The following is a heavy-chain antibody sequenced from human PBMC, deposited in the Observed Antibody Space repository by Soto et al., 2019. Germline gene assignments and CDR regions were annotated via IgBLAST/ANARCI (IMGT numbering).Heavy chain of an antibody. V-gene: IGHV4-59*01. J-gene: IGHJ5*02. Sequence: SETLSLTCTVSGGSISSYYWSWIRQPPGKGLEWIGYIYYSGSTNYNPSLKSRVTISVDTSKNQFSLRLSSVTAADTAVYYCARGLNWNYSRGLNWFDPWGQGTLVTVSS. CDR3: ARGLNWNYSRGLNWFDP. D-gene: IGHD1-7*01. CDR1: GGSISSYY. CDR2: IYYSGST.